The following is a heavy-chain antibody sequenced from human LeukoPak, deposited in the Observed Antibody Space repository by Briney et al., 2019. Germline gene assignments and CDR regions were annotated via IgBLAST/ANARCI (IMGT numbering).Heavy chain of an antibody. V-gene: IGHV3-74*01. D-gene: IGHD2-15*01. Sequence: GGSLRLSCAASGFTFSTYWMHWVRQAPGKGLVWVSRIVSDGSTTTYADSVKGRFTISRDNAKNTLYLQMNSLRAEDTAVYNCAREFGGSCYPFDYWGQGTLVTVSS. J-gene: IGHJ4*02. CDR1: GFTFSTYW. CDR3: AREFGGSCYPFDY. CDR2: IVSDGSTT.